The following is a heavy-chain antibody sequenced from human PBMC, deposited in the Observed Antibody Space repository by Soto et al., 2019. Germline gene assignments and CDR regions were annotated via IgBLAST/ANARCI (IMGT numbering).Heavy chain of an antibody. Sequence: QITLKESGPTLVKPTQTLTLTCTFSGFSLSTSGVGVGWIRQPPGKALEWLALIYWNDDKRYSPSLKSGLTITTDTSKNQVVLTMTNMDPVDTATYYCARHYSSGWYSPFDYWGQGTLVTVSS. J-gene: IGHJ4*02. CDR1: GFSLSTSGVG. CDR2: IYWNDDK. V-gene: IGHV2-5*01. CDR3: ARHYSSGWYSPFDY. D-gene: IGHD6-19*01.